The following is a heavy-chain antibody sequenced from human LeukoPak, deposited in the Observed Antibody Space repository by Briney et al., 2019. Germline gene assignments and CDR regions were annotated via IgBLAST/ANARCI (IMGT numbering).Heavy chain of an antibody. Sequence: GGSLRLSCEASGFVFGHSWMSWVRQAPGKGLEWVANINLDGSEINYLDSLTGRLTISRDNAKDSLYLQMNGLRAEDSAVYFCVRDRGYSTFDYWGQGTLVTVSS. CDR1: GFVFGHSW. D-gene: IGHD3-22*01. J-gene: IGHJ4*02. CDR2: INLDGSEI. V-gene: IGHV3-7*03. CDR3: VRDRGYSTFDY.